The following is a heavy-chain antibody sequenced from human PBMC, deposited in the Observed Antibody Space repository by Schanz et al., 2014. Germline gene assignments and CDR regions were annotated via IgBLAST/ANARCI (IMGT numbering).Heavy chain of an antibody. V-gene: IGHV3-15*01. CDR1: GFTFTNAW. J-gene: IGHJ5*02. Sequence: EVELVESGGGLVKPGGSLRLSCVVSGFTFTNAWMSWVRQAPGKGLEWVGRIKSNTDGGTTDYATPVKGRFTISRDDSKNTLYLQMNSLKSEDTAVYYCISMATIPRNWFDPWGQGTLVTVSS. CDR3: ISMATIPRNWFDP. D-gene: IGHD2-2*02. CDR2: IKSNTDGGTT.